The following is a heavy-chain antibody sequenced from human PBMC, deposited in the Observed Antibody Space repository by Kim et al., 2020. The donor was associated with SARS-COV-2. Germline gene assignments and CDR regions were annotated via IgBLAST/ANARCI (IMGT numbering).Heavy chain of an antibody. CDR3: ARDQYSSSWYDRYFDY. D-gene: IGHD6-13*01. V-gene: IGHV4-39*07. J-gene: IGHJ4*02. Sequence: SLKSRVTISVDTSKNQFSLKLSSVTAADTAVYYCARDQYSSSWYDRYFDYWGQGTLVTVSS.